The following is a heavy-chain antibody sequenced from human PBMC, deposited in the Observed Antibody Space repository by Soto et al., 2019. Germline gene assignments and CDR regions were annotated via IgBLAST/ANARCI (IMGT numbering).Heavy chain of an antibody. CDR1: GFTFSSYG. D-gene: IGHD3-22*01. CDR2: ISYDGSNK. J-gene: IGHJ5*02. CDR3: AQHYITTGLAIIPRPFDP. Sequence: QVQLVESGGGVVQPGRSLRLSCAASGFTFSSYGMHWVRQAPGKGLEWVAVISYDGSNKYYADSVKGRVTISRDNSKNTLDLQMNSLRAEDSAVCYCAQHYITTGLAIIPRPFDPWGQGTLVTVSS. V-gene: IGHV3-30*18.